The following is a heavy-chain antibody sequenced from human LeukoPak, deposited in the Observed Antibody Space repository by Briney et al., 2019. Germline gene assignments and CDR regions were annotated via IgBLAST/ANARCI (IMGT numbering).Heavy chain of an antibody. J-gene: IGHJ4*02. CDR3: ARGRTTVTTLIDY. CDR1: GYTFTSYD. D-gene: IGHD4-17*01. CDR2: MNPDSGNT. V-gene: IGHV1-8*01. Sequence: ASVKVSCKASGYTFTSYDINWVRQATGQGLEWMGWMNPDSGNTGYAQKFQGRVTMTRNTSISTAYMELSSLRSEDTAVYYCARGRTTVTTLIDYWGQGTLVTVSS.